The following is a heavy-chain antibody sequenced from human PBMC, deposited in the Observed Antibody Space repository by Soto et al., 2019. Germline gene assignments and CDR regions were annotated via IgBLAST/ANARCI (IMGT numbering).Heavy chain of an antibody. J-gene: IGHJ4*02. CDR2: IWYDGSNK. CDR3: ARERGYSGYDPPPFDY. V-gene: IGHV3-33*01. Sequence: GGSLRLSCAASGFTFSSYGMHWVRQAPGKGLEWVAVIWYDGSNKYYADSVKGRFTISRDNSKNTLYLQMNSLRAEDTAVYYWARERGYSGYDPPPFDYWGQGTLVTVSS. D-gene: IGHD5-12*01. CDR1: GFTFSSYG.